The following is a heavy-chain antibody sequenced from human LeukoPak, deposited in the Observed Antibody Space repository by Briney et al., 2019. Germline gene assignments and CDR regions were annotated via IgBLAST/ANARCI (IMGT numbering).Heavy chain of an antibody. CDR2: ISSSSSYI. CDR3: ARGSYDSSGYYPEDDAFDI. V-gene: IGHV3-21*01. CDR1: GFTFSSYS. J-gene: IGHJ3*02. D-gene: IGHD3-22*01. Sequence: GGSLRLSCVASGFTFSSYSMNWVRQAPGKGLEWVSSISSSSSYIYNADSVKGRFTISRDNAKNSLYLQMNSLRAEDTAVYYCARGSYDSSGYYPEDDAFDIWGQGTMVTVSS.